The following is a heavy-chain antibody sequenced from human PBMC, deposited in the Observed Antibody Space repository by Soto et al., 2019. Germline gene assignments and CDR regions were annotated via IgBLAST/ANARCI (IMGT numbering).Heavy chain of an antibody. CDR2: IWYDGSKK. CDR1: GFTFSSFG. D-gene: IGHD3-3*01. V-gene: IGHV3-33*01. J-gene: IGHJ6*02. CDR3: ARDASYYSLWSGYYPSRNGMDV. Sequence: ESVGGVVQPGRSLSLSCAASGFTFSSFGMHWVRQAPGKGLEWVSLIWYDGSKKSYGDSVKGRFTISRDNSRNTVYLQMNSLRADDTAVYYCARDASYYSLWSGYYPSRNGMDVWGQGTTVTVSS.